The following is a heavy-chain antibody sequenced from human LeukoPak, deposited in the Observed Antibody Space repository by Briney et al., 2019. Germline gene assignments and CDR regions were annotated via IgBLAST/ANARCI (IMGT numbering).Heavy chain of an antibody. CDR1: GFIFNDYY. J-gene: IGHJ1*01. V-gene: IGHV3-11*01. Sequence: GGSLRLSCAASGFIFNDYYINWIRQAPGKGLEWVSYISNRGSAIYYADSVKGRFTISRDNAKNSLYLQMNILRAEDTAVYYCTRGPLIGDSSGNSLFQLWGQGTLVAVSS. CDR3: TRGPLIGDSSGNSLFQL. D-gene: IGHD3-22*01. CDR2: ISNRGSAI.